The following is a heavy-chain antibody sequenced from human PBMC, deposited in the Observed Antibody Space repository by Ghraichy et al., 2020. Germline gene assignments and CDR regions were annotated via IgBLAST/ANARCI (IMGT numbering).Heavy chain of an antibody. Sequence: GESLRLSCAASGFTFSNYAMNWVRQAPGKGLVWVSSIDTSGGTTHYADSVKGRFTITRDNSKNTLYLQMNSLRADDTAVYYCAKDPRFRVAVAGADYWGQGTLVTVSS. D-gene: IGHD6-19*01. V-gene: IGHV3-23*01. CDR3: AKDPRFRVAVAGADY. J-gene: IGHJ4*02. CDR1: GFTFSNYA. CDR2: IDTSGGTT.